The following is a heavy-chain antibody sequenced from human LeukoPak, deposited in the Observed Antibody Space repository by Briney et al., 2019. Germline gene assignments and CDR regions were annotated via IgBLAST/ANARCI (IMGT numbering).Heavy chain of an antibody. J-gene: IGHJ4*02. Sequence: SETLSLTCAVYGGSFSGYYWGWIRQPPGKGLEWIGSIYYSGSTYYNPSLKSRVTISVDTSKNQFSLKLSSVTAADTAVYYCASHNWNYLVTDYWGQGTLVTVSS. D-gene: IGHD1-7*01. CDR1: GGSFSGYY. CDR2: IYYSGST. CDR3: ASHNWNYLVTDY. V-gene: IGHV4-34*01.